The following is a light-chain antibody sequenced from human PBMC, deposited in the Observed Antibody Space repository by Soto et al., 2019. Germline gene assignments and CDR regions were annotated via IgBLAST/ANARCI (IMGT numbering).Light chain of an antibody. V-gene: IGLV2-14*01. CDR3: SSYTSSSTWV. CDR1: SSDVGGYSY. Sequence: QSALTQPASVSGSPGQSITISCTGTSSDVGGYSYVSWYQQHPGKAPKLMIYEVNNRPSGVSNRFSGSKSGNTASLTISGLQAEDEADYYCSSYTSSSTWVFGGGTKVTVL. J-gene: IGLJ3*02. CDR2: EVN.